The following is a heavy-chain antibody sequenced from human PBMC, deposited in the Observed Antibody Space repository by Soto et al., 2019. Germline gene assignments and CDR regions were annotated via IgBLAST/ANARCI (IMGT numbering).Heavy chain of an antibody. CDR1: GYTFTSYD. CDR2: MNPNSGNT. V-gene: IGHV1-8*01. Sequence: ASVKVSCKASGYTFTSYDINWVRQATGQGLEWKGWMNPNSGNTGYAQKFQGRDTMTRNTSISTAYMELSSLRSEDTAVFYCARGSGYDYYYYMDVWGKGTTVTVSS. CDR3: ARGSGYDYYYYMDV. D-gene: IGHD5-12*01. J-gene: IGHJ6*03.